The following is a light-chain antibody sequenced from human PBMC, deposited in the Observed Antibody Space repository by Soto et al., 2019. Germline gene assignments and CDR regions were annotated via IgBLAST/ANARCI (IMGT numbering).Light chain of an antibody. CDR2: DAS. CDR3: QQYNSYSWT. Sequence: IQMTQSPATLSASVGDRVTITCRASQSISSWLAWYQQKPGKAPKLLIYDASSLESGVPSRFSGSGSGTEFTLTISSLQPDDFATYYCQQYNSYSWTFGQGTRWISN. J-gene: IGKJ1*01. V-gene: IGKV1-5*01. CDR1: QSISSW.